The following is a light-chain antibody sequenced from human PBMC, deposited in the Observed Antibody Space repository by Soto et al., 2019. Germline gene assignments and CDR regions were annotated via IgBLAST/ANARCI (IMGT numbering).Light chain of an antibody. CDR2: KGS. V-gene: IGLV2-23*01. CDR3: CSYAGSITFYV. Sequence: QSVLTQPASVSGSPGQSITISCTGTSSDVGGYNFVSWYQQHPGKAPKLVIYKGSERPSGVSNRFSGSKSGNTASLTISGLQAEDEADYYCCSYAGSITFYVFGTGTKVTVL. J-gene: IGLJ1*01. CDR1: SSDVGGYNF.